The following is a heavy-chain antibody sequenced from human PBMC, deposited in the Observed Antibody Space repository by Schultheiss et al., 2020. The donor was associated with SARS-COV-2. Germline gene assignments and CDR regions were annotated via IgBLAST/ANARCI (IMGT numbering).Heavy chain of an antibody. J-gene: IGHJ5*02. Sequence: ASVKVSCKASGYTFTSYAMHWVRQAPGQRLEWMGWINAGNGNTKYSQKFQGRVTITRDTSASTAYMELSSLRSEDTAVYYCAREGSGFDCSSDSCYFNWFDPWGKGTLVTVSS. CDR2: INAGNGNT. D-gene: IGHD2-2*01. V-gene: IGHV1-3*01. CDR3: AREGSGFDCSSDSCYFNWFDP. CDR1: GYTFTSYA.